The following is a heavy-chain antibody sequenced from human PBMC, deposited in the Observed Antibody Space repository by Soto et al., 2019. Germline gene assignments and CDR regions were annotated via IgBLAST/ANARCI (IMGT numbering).Heavy chain of an antibody. J-gene: IGHJ4*02. CDR2: IYPGDSDT. Sequence: GESLKISCKGSGYTFTNFWIAWVRQMPGKGLEWMGIIYPGDSDTIYSPSFQGHVTISADKSITTAYLQWSSLKASDTAMYYCARHMGYCTSTNCYVTPGLDYWGQGTLVTVSS. V-gene: IGHV5-51*01. CDR1: GYTFTNFW. CDR3: ARHMGYCTSTNCYVTPGLDY. D-gene: IGHD2-2*01.